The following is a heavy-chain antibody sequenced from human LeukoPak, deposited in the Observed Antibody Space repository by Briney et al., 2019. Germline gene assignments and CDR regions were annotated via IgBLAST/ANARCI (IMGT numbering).Heavy chain of an antibody. V-gene: IGHV3-23*01. J-gene: IGHJ4*02. CDR2: ISGNGRST. CDR3: AGGARYDFWSGSLDS. D-gene: IGHD3-3*01. Sequence: GGSLRLSCAASGFTFSSYGMHWVRQAPGKGLDWVSVISGNGRSTYYADSVKGRFTISRDNSKNTLYLQMNSLRAEDTAVYYCAGGARYDFWSGSLDSWGQGTLVTLSS. CDR1: GFTFSSYG.